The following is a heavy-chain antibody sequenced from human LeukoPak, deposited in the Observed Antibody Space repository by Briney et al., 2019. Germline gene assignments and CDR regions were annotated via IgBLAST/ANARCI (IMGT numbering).Heavy chain of an antibody. CDR3: TRGDGSGSF. CDR1: GFTFGDYA. D-gene: IGHD3-10*01. Sequence: PGGSLRLSCTASGFTFGDYAMSWVRQAPGKGLEWVGFTRSKPHGGTTEYAASVKGRFTISRDDSKSIAYLQMNSLKTEDTAVYYCTRGDGSGSFWGQGTLVTVSS. V-gene: IGHV3-49*04. J-gene: IGHJ4*02. CDR2: TRSKPHGGTT.